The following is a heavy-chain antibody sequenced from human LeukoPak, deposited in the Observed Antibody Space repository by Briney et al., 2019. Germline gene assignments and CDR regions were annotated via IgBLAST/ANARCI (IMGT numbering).Heavy chain of an antibody. CDR1: GFTFSGSA. V-gene: IGHV3-73*01. D-gene: IGHD3-3*01. CDR2: IRSKANSYAT. Sequence: PGGSLRLSCAASGFTFSGSAMHWVRQASGKGLEWVGRIRSKANSYATTYAASVKGRFTISRDDSKNTAYLQMNSLKIEDTAVYYCTSGVAAEGNWGQGTLVTVSS. J-gene: IGHJ4*02. CDR3: TSGVAAEGN.